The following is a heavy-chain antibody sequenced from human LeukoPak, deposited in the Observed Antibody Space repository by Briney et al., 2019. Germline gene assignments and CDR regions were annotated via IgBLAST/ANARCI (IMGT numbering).Heavy chain of an antibody. J-gene: IGHJ4*02. V-gene: IGHV3-21*01. CDR1: GFTFSSYS. D-gene: IGHD3-22*01. Sequence: GGSLRLSCAASGFTFSSYSMNWVRQAPGKGLEWVSSISSSSSYIYYADSVKGRFTISRDNAKNSLYLQMNSLRAEDTAVYYCARDADDYYDSSWGQGTLVAVSS. CDR3: ARDADDYYDSS. CDR2: ISSSSSYI.